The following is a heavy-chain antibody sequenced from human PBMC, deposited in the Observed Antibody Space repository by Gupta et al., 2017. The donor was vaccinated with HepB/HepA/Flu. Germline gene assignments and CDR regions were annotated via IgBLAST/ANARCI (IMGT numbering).Heavy chain of an antibody. CDR2: INPSGGST. V-gene: IGHV1-46*01. CDR1: GYTFTSYY. J-gene: IGHJ6*03. CDR3: ARDLDVVVPAAKSPHYYYYYMDV. Sequence: VQLVQSGAEVKKPGASVKVSCKASGYTFTSYYMHWVRQAPGQGLEWMGIINPSGGSTSYAQKFQGRVTMTRETSTSTVYMELSSLRSEDTAVYYCARDLDVVVPAAKSPHYYYYYMDVWGKGTTVTVSS. D-gene: IGHD2-2*01.